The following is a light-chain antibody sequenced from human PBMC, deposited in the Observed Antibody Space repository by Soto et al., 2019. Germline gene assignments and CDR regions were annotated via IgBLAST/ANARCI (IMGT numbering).Light chain of an antibody. CDR2: SDD. V-gene: IGLV1-44*01. CDR3: SSWYDSLTVV. CDR1: NSNVGGKA. J-gene: IGLJ2*01. Sequence: QAVVTQPPSASATPGQRVTISCSGSNSNVGGKAVTWYQQIPGAAPKVVIHSDDQRPSGVPDRFSGSKSGTSASLAINAVQSEDEADYFCSSWYDSLTVVFGGGTKVTVL.